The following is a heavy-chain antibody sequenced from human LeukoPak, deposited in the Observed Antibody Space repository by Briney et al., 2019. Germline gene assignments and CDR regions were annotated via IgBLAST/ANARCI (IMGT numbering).Heavy chain of an antibody. CDR3: ARDLLFYYYDSSGFRGLHPYYFDY. CDR1: GFTFSSYE. D-gene: IGHD3-22*01. V-gene: IGHV3-48*03. J-gene: IGHJ4*02. CDR2: ISSSGSTI. Sequence: PGGSLRLSCAASGFTFSSYEMNWVRQAPGKGLEWVSYISSSGSTIYYADSVKGRFTISRDNAKNSLYLQMNSLRAEDTAVYYCARDLLFYYYDSSGFRGLHPYYFDYWGQGTLVTVSS.